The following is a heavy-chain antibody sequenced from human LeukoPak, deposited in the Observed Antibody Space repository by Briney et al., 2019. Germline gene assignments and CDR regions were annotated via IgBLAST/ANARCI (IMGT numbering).Heavy chain of an antibody. D-gene: IGHD4-23*01. CDR1: GFTVSSNY. Sequence: GGSLRLSCAASGFTVSSNYMGWVRQAPGKGLECVSLISSGGSTYYADSVKGRLSISRDNSENTLYLQMSSLRAEDTAVYYCAKDRGNLYYYYYMDVWGKGTTATVSS. CDR3: AKDRGNLYYYYYMDV. CDR2: ISSGGST. V-gene: IGHV3-66*01. J-gene: IGHJ6*03.